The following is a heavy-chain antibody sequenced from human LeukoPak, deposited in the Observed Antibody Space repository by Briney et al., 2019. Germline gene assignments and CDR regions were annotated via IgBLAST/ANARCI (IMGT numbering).Heavy chain of an antibody. J-gene: IGHJ4*02. D-gene: IGHD4-11*01. Sequence: SETLSLTCTVSGGSISNYYWSWIRQPPGEGLEWIGYIYYSGSTNDNPSLKSRVTISIDTSKNHFSLNLTSVTAADTAVYYCARGGLGGITAYSNYLFDYWGQGTLVTVSS. V-gene: IGHV4-59*08. CDR2: IYYSGST. CDR3: ARGGLGGITAYSNYLFDY. CDR1: GGSISNYY.